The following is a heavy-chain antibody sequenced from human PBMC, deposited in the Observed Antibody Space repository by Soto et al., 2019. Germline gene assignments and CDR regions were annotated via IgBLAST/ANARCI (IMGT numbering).Heavy chain of an antibody. D-gene: IGHD2-2*02. CDR3: ARHGGYTYAYGMDV. V-gene: IGHV4-59*13. CDR1: GDSISPYY. CDR2: IYHTGSA. J-gene: IGHJ6*02. Sequence: SETLSLTCTVSGDSISPYYWSWIRQPPGRGLEWIGYIYHTGSATYSPSLKSRVTTSIDTSKNQFSLKLTSATAADTALYFCARHGGYTYAYGMDVWGPGTTVTVSS.